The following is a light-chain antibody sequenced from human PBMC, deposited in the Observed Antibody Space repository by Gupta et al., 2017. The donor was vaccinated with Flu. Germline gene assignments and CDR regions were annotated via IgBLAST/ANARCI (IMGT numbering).Light chain of an antibody. V-gene: IGKV3-11*01. CDR2: DAS. J-gene: IGKJ5*01. Sequence: EIVLTQSPATLSLSPGERATLSCRASQSVSSYLAWYQQKPGQAPRLLIYDASNRATSIPARFSGSGSGTDFTLTISSLEPEDVAVYYCQQRSNPITFGQGTRLEIK. CDR3: QQRSNPIT. CDR1: QSVSSY.